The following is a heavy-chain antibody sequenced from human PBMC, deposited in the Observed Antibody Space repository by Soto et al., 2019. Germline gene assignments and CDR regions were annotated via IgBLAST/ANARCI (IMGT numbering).Heavy chain of an antibody. CDR2: IYYSGST. V-gene: IGHV4-31*03. CDR3: ARGYDSSGYSVRFQH. CDR1: GGSISSGGYY. Sequence: SETLSLTCTVSGGSISSGGYYWSWIRQHPGKGLECIGYIYYSGSTYYNPSLKSRVTISVDTSKNQFSLKLSSVTAADTAVYYCARGYDSSGYSVRFQHWGQGTLVTVSS. D-gene: IGHD3-22*01. J-gene: IGHJ1*01.